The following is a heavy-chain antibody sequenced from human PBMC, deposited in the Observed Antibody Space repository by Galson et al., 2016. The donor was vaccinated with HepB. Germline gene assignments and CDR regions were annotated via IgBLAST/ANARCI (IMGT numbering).Heavy chain of an antibody. D-gene: IGHD5-12*01. Sequence: TLSLTCTVSGGSISSGGYYWSWIRQLPGKGLEWIGYIYYSGSTYYNPSLKSRVTISVDTSKNQFSLKLSSVTAADTAGYYCARGGGVKEGDIVATRVEDACDIWGKGTTVTVSS. CDR2: IYYSGST. J-gene: IGHJ6*04. V-gene: IGHV4-31*03. CDR1: GGSISSGGYY. CDR3: ARGGGVKEGDIVATRVEDACDI.